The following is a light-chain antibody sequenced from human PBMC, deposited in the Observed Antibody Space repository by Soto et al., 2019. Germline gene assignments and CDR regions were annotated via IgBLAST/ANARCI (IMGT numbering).Light chain of an antibody. V-gene: IGLV2-14*01. Sequence: QSVLSQPASVSGSPGQSITISCTGTSSDVGGFEYVSWYQHQPGKAPKLIIYDVTKRPSGVSNRFSGSKSGNTASLTISGIQAEDEGDYYCVSYAGNNNEAFGTGTKVTVL. CDR3: VSYAGNNNEA. CDR1: SSDVGGFEY. CDR2: DVT. J-gene: IGLJ1*01.